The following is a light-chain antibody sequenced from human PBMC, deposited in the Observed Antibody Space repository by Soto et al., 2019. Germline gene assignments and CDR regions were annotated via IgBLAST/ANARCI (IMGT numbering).Light chain of an antibody. CDR3: QQYNRYSWT. V-gene: IGKV1-5*01. J-gene: IGKJ1*01. CDR2: DAS. Sequence: DIQMTQSPSTLSASVGDRVTITCRASQTISNRLAWYQQKPGKAPKLLIYDASNLENGVPPRFSGSGSGTEFSFTISSLQADDFATYYCQQYNRYSWTFGHGTKVESK. CDR1: QTISNR.